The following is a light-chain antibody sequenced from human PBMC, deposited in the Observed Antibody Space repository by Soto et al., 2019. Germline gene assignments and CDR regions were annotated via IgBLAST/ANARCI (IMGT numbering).Light chain of an antibody. CDR3: QHYGSSPYT. CDR1: QSISSGS. Sequence: EIVLTQSPGTLSLSPGGRATLSCRASQSISSGSLAWYQQKPGQAPRLLLYGASNRATGIPDRFSGSGSGTDFTLTISRLEPEDFAVYSCQHYGSSPYTFGQGTKLEI. V-gene: IGKV3-20*01. J-gene: IGKJ2*01. CDR2: GAS.